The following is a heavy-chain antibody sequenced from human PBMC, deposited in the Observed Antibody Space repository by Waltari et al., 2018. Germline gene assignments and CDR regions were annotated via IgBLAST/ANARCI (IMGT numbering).Heavy chain of an antibody. Sequence: QVQLVQSGAEVKKPGASVKVSCKASGYPFTSYDINWVRQATGQGLEWMGWMKPNRGNTGDAQKFQGRVTMTRNNSISTAYMELSSLRSEDTAVYYCARGGSVVSDAFDIWGQGTMVTVSS. D-gene: IGHD3-22*01. CDR2: MKPNRGNT. J-gene: IGHJ3*02. V-gene: IGHV1-8*01. CDR3: ARGGSVVSDAFDI. CDR1: GYPFTSYD.